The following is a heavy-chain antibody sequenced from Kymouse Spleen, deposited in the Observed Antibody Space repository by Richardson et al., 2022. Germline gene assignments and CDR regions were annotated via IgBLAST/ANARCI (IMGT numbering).Heavy chain of an antibody. V-gene: IGHV4-34*01. CDR3: ARGGNWNYRFDY. CDR1: GGSFSGYY. J-gene: IGHJ4*02. CDR2: INHSGST. Sequence: QVQLQQWGAGLLKPSETLSLTCAVYGGSFSGYYWSWIRQPPGKGLEWIGEINHSGSTNYNPSLKSRVTISVDTSKNQFSLKLSSVTAADTAVYYCARGGNWNYRFDYWGQGTLVTVSS. D-gene: IGHD1-7*01.